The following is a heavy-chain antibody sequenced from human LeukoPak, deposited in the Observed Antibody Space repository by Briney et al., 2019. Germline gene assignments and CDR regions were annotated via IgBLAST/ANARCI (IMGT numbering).Heavy chain of an antibody. D-gene: IGHD6-19*01. CDR1: GFTFSSYG. V-gene: IGHV3-33*01. CDR2: IWYDGSNK. J-gene: IGHJ4*02. CDR3: ARDSGLAVAGLLDY. Sequence: GRSLGLSCAASGFTFSSYGMHWVRQAPGKGLEWVAVIWYDGSNKYYADSVKGRFTISRDNYKNTLYLQMNSLRAEDTAVYYCARDSGLAVAGLLDYWGQGTLVTVSS.